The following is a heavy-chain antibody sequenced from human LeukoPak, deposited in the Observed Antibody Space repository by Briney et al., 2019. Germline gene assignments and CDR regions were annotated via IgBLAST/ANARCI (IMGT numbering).Heavy chain of an antibody. CDR1: GGSISSYY. CDR2: IYYSGST. Sequence: SETLSLTCTVSGGSISSYYWSWIRQPPGKGLEWIGYIYYSGSTNYNPSLKSRVTISVDTSKNQFSLKLSSVTAADTAVYYCARSSSGSSWPFDYWGQGTLVTVSS. CDR3: ARSSSGSSWPFDY. D-gene: IGHD6-13*01. J-gene: IGHJ4*02. V-gene: IGHV4-59*12.